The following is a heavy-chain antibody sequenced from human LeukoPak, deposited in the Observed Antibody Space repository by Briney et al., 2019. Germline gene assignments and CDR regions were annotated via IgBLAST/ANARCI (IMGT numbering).Heavy chain of an antibody. Sequence: SETLSLTCTVSGGSISSYYWSWIRQPAGKGLELIGRIYTSGSTNYNPSLKSRVTMSVDTSKNQFSLKLSSVTAADTAVYYCARDSRIVATSEGIYYHYYMDVWGKGTTVTVSS. CDR2: IYTSGST. J-gene: IGHJ6*03. D-gene: IGHD5-12*01. CDR3: ARDSRIVATSEGIYYHYYMDV. V-gene: IGHV4-4*07. CDR1: GGSISSYY.